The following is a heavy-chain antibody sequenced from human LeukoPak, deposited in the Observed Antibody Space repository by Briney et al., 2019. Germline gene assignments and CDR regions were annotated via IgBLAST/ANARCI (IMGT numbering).Heavy chain of an antibody. J-gene: IGHJ5*02. V-gene: IGHV4-4*02. Sequence: SETLSLTCAVSGGSISTTNWWNWVRQPPGKGLEWIGEIYHTGSTNYNPSLKSRVTISVDKSKDQFSLKLSSVTAADTAVYYCARVRTSTNLNWFDPWGQGTLVTVSS. CDR1: GGSISTTNW. CDR3: ARVRTSTNLNWFDP. CDR2: IYHTGST. D-gene: IGHD2-2*01.